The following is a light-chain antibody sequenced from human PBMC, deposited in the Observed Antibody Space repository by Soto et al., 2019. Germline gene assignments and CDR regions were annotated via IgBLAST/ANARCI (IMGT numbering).Light chain of an antibody. CDR2: AAS. CDR3: LQHSSFPWT. V-gene: IGKV1-17*01. Sequence: DIQMTQSPSSLSASPGDRVTITCRASQGISNDLCWYQQTPGNAPTRLIYAASSLESGVPSRFTGSGSGTDFTLTISSLQPEDSATYYCLQHSSFPWTFGQGTKVEIK. CDR1: QGISND. J-gene: IGKJ1*01.